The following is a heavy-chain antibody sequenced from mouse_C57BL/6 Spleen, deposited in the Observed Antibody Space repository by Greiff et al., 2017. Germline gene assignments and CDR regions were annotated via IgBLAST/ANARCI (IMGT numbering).Heavy chain of an antibody. V-gene: IGHV6-6*01. J-gene: IGHJ3*01. CDR3: TRGDYGSSLTWFAY. CDR2: IRNKANNHAT. D-gene: IGHD1-1*01. CDR1: GFTFSDAW. Sequence: EVHLVESGGGLVQPGGSMKLSCAASGFTFSDAWMDWVRQSPEKGLEWVAEIRNKANNHATYYAESVKGRFTISRDDSKSSVYLQMNSLRAEDTGIYYCTRGDYGSSLTWFAYWGQGTLVTVSA.